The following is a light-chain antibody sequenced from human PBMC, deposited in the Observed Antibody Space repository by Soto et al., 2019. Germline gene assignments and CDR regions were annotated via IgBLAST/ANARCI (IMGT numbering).Light chain of an antibody. CDR3: QQYISYPWT. V-gene: IGKV1-5*03. CDR2: KAA. CDR1: QFISSL. Sequence: DIQMTQSASTLSPSVGDRVSSICRTSQFISSLMLWHQQKPGKSPNLLSFKAASLEVVVLSRLSGSGSGTEFPLTISSLQPDDFATYYCQQYISYPWTFGQGTKVDIK. J-gene: IGKJ1*01.